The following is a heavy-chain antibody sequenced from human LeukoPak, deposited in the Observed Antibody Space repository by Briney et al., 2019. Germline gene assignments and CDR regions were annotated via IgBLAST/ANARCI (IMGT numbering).Heavy chain of an antibody. D-gene: IGHD6-13*01. V-gene: IGHV1-69*06. CDR2: IIPIFGTA. Sequence: GASVKVSCKASGGTFSSYAISWVRQAPGPGLEWMGGIIPIFGTANYAQKFQGRVTMTEDTSTDTAYMELSSLRSEDTAVYYCATDPDSSSWPHAFDIWGQGTMVTVSS. J-gene: IGHJ3*02. CDR3: ATDPDSSSWPHAFDI. CDR1: GGTFSSYA.